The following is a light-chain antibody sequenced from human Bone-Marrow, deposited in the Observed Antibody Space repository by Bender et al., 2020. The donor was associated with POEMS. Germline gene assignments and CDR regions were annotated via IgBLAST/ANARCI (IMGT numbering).Light chain of an antibody. CDR2: KDS. Sequence: SYELTQTPSVSVSPGQTARITCSGDALPNQYAYWYRQKPGQAPVVVMYKDSQRPSGIPERFSGSSSGTTATLTISEVQSDDEADYYCQSTDSSSTAIVFGGGTKLTV. CDR1: ALPNQY. CDR3: QSTDSSSTAIV. J-gene: IGLJ2*01. V-gene: IGLV3-25*03.